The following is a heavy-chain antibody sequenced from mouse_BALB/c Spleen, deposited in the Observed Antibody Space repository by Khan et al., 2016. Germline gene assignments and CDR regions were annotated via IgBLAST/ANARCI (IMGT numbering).Heavy chain of an antibody. Sequence: QVQLKQSGPGLVQPSQSLSITCTVSGFSLTSYGVHWVRQSPGKGLEWLGVIWSGGSTDYNAAFISRLSISKDNSKSQVFFKMNSLQADDTAIYYCARNKDLDGNDIYWYFDVWGAGTTVTVSS. CDR2: IWSGGST. D-gene: IGHD2-2*01. J-gene: IGHJ1*01. CDR1: GFSLTSYG. V-gene: IGHV2-4-1*01. CDR3: ARNKDLDGNDIYWYFDV.